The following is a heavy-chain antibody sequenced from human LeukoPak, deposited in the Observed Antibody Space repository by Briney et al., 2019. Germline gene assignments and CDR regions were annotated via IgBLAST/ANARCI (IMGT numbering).Heavy chain of an antibody. Sequence: SETLSLTCTVSGGSISSSTYYWGWIRQPPGKGLEWIGSIYYSGSTYYNPSLKSRVTMSVDTSKNQFSLKLSSVTAADTAVYYCARGPDDAFDIWGQGTTVTVSS. CDR3: ARGPDDAFDI. CDR2: IYYSGST. CDR1: GGSISSSTYY. J-gene: IGHJ3*02. V-gene: IGHV4-39*07.